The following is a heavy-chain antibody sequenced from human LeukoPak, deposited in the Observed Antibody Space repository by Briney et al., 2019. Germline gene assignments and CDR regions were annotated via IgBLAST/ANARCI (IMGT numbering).Heavy chain of an antibody. D-gene: IGHD3-10*01. J-gene: IGHJ4*02. CDR1: GFTFSSYS. Sequence: GGSLRLSCAAAGFTFSSYSFNWVRQAPGQGLEWVSSISSSSSYIYYADSVKGRFTISRDNSKNTLYLQMSRLRAEDTAVYYCVKDPTYYYGSGSYPFDYWGQGTLVTVSS. CDR3: VKDPTYYYGSGSYPFDY. CDR2: ISSSSSYI. V-gene: IGHV3-21*01.